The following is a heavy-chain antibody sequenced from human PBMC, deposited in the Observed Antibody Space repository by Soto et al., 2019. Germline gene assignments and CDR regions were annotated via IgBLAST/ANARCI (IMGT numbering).Heavy chain of an antibody. J-gene: IGHJ5*02. CDR2: ISSSSSYI. Sequence: GGSLRLSCAASGFTFSSYSMNWVRQAPGKGLEWVSSISSSSSYIYYADSVKGRFTISRDNAKNSLYLQMNSLRAEDTAVYYCARDLGGGKGGILNWFDPWGQGTLVTVSS. V-gene: IGHV3-21*01. CDR1: GFTFSSYS. CDR3: ARDLGGGKGGILNWFDP. D-gene: IGHD3-16*01.